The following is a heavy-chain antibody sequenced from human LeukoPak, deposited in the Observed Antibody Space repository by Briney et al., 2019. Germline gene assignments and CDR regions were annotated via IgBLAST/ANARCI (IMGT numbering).Heavy chain of an antibody. D-gene: IGHD3-10*01. J-gene: IGHJ5*02. V-gene: IGHV4-39*01. Sequence: SETLSLTCTVSGGSISSSSYYWGWIRQPPGKGLEWIGSIYYSGSTYYNPSLKSRVTISVDTSKNQFSLKLSSVTAADTAVYYCARHTTYYSMVRFDPWGQGTLVTVSS. CDR3: ARHTTYYSMVRFDP. CDR1: GGSISSSSYY. CDR2: IYYSGST.